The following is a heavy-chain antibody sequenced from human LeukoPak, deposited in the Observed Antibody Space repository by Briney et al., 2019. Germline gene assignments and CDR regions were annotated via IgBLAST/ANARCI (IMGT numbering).Heavy chain of an antibody. D-gene: IGHD3-10*01. CDR3: ARHRGPAGPDS. CDR1: GYSITNGYY. J-gene: IGHJ5*01. V-gene: IGHV4-38-2*02. CDR2: IYYSGST. Sequence: SETLSLTCTVSGYSITNGYYWGWIRQPPGKGLEWIGSIYYSGSTYYNPSLESRVTISVGTSNNQFPLKLSSVTAADTAVYYCARHRGPAGPDSWGQGTLVTVSS.